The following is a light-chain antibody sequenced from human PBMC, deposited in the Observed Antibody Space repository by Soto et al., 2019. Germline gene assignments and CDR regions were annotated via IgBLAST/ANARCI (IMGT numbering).Light chain of an antibody. CDR2: DVS. V-gene: IGLV2-11*01. CDR3: GSYAGSPRFV. CDR1: SSDVGRYNY. J-gene: IGLJ1*01. Sequence: QSALTQPRSVSGSPGQSVTISCTGTSSDVGRYNYVSWYQHHPGTAPKVMIYDVSERPSGVPDRFSGSKSGNTASLTISGLQAEDEADYYCGSYAGSPRFVFGTGTKLTVL.